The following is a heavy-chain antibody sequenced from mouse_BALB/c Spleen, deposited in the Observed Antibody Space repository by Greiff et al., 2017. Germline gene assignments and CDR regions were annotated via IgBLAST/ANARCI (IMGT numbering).Heavy chain of an antibody. D-gene: IGHD2-12*01. CDR3: ARSLRGDAMDY. Sequence: VQLKESGPELVKPGASVKMSCKASGYTFTSYVMHWVKQKPGQGLEWIGYINPYNDGTKYNEKFKGKATLTSDKSSSTAYMELSSLTSEDSAVYYCARSLRGDAMDYWGQGTSVTVSS. V-gene: IGHV1-14*01. CDR2: INPYNDGT. CDR1: GYTFTSYV. J-gene: IGHJ4*01.